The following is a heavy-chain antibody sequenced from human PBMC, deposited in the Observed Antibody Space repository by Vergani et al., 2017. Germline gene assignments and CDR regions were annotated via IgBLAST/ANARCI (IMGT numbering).Heavy chain of an antibody. Sequence: QVKLQESGPGLLKPSQTLSLTCTVSGESIRSGSHYWSWIRQPAGKGPEWIGHIYTGGSTDLNPSFKSRVSISVDTAKSQFSLRLTSVNAADTAVYFCARVGGPTSYYGFDYWGQGTLVTVSS. CDR2: IYTGGST. CDR3: ARVGGPTSYYGFDY. J-gene: IGHJ4*02. CDR1: GESIRSGSHY. V-gene: IGHV4-61*02. D-gene: IGHD3-10*01.